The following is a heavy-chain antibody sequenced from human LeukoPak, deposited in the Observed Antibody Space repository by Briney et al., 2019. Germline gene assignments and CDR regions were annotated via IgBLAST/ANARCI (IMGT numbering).Heavy chain of an antibody. J-gene: IGHJ4*02. CDR1: GFNFSRYW. Sequence: GGSLRLSFTASGFNFSRYWMIWVRPAPGKGLEWVATIKQDGSDKNYVDSVKGRFTISRDNAKNSLYLRMNSLRADDTAVYYCAREPPHVGMPGPGDYWGQGTLVTVSS. V-gene: IGHV3-7*01. CDR3: AREPPHVGMPGPGDY. D-gene: IGHD2-15*01. CDR2: IKQDGSDK.